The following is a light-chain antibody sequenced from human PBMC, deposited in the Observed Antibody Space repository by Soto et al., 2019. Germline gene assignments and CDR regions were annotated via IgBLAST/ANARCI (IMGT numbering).Light chain of an antibody. CDR3: QQYQTYSRT. V-gene: IGKV1-5*01. CDR2: DVS. CDR1: QSINTW. J-gene: IGKJ1*01. Sequence: DIQMTQSPSTASASVGDRITITCRASQSINTWLAWYRQRPGEAPQLLIYDVSTLAMGVPARFSGSGSGTDFTLSISRLQADDFATFYCQQYQTYSRTFGQGTKVEVK.